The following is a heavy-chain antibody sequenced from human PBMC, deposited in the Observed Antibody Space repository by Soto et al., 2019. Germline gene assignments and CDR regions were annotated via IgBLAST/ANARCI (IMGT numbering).Heavy chain of an antibody. D-gene: IGHD3-10*01. Sequence: PSETLSLTCTVSGGSISSYYWSWIRQPPGKGLEWIGYIYYSGSTNYNPSLKSRVTISVDTSKNQFSLKLSSVTAADTAVYYCAAVRREYYYGSGNDYYYYYGMDVWGQGTTVTVSS. V-gene: IGHV4-59*01. J-gene: IGHJ6*02. CDR2: IYYSGST. CDR3: AAVRREYYYGSGNDYYYYYGMDV. CDR1: GGSISSYY.